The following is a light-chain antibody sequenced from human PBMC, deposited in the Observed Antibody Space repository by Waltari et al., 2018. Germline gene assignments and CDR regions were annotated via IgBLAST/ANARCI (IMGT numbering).Light chain of an antibody. Sequence: DIQMTQSPSSLSASVGDRVTITCRAGQSISRFLNWYQQKPGEAPKLLIYTASSLQSGVPSRFSGSGSGTDFTLTISSLEPEDFAVYYCLHRSNWPPLFTFGPGTKVDIK. V-gene: IGKV1-39*01. CDR2: TAS. CDR1: QSISRF. J-gene: IGKJ3*01. CDR3: LHRSNWPPLFT.